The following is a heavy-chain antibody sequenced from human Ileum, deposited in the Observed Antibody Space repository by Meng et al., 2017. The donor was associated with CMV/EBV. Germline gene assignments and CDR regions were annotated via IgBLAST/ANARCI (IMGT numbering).Heavy chain of an antibody. CDR1: GFTFSTYT. CDR2: IYGSGLGST. J-gene: IGHJ4*02. V-gene: IGHV3-23*01. D-gene: IGHD4-17*01. CDR3: VKDQNPDGVWTFDY. Sequence: EVSVLDAGGSLTPSGGSLMLFFETSGFTFSTYTMSWVRLLPGKRLEGVSGIYGSGLGSTFYAESVKGRFTVSRDDSKKTLYLQMNSLRPEDTAVYYCVKDQNPDGVWTFDYWGQGTLVTVSS.